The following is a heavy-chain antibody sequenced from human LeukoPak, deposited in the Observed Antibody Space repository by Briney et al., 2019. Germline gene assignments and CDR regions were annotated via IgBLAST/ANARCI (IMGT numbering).Heavy chain of an antibody. CDR1: GASIRSGDYY. J-gene: IGHJ4*02. D-gene: IGHD3-10*01. CDR2: ISYSGSI. Sequence: PSQTLSLTCTVSGASIRSGDYYWSWIRQPPGKGLEWIGYISYSGSIDYNPSLKSRVTISVDTSKNHFSLRLSSVTAADTAVYYCARESARVIDYWGQGTLVTVSS. CDR3: ARESARVIDY. V-gene: IGHV4-30-4*01.